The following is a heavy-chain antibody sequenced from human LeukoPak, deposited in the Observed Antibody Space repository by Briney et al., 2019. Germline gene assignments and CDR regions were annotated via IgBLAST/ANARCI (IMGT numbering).Heavy chain of an antibody. Sequence: SGRSLRLSCAASGLIFSSHAMRWVRQAPGNGLECVSATSGSGGSTYYADSVKGRLTISRDNSKNTLYLQMNSLRAEDTAVYYCAKEHVVVPAEAFDYWGQGTLVTVSS. D-gene: IGHD2-2*01. CDR3: AKEHVVVPAEAFDY. J-gene: IGHJ4*02. CDR1: GLIFSSHA. CDR2: TSGSGGST. V-gene: IGHV3-23*01.